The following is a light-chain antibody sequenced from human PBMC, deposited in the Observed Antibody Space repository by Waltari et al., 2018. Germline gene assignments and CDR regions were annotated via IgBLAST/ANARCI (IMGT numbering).Light chain of an antibody. CDR2: DVS. V-gene: IGLV2-14*01. CDR1: SRDVGGYNY. CDR3: SSYTSSSTYV. J-gene: IGLJ1*01. Sequence: QSALTQPASVSGSPGQSITISCTGTSRDVGGYNYVSWYQQHPGKAPKLMIYDVSKRPSGVSNRFAGAKSGNTASLTISVLQAEDEADYYCSSYTSSSTYVCGTGTKVTVL.